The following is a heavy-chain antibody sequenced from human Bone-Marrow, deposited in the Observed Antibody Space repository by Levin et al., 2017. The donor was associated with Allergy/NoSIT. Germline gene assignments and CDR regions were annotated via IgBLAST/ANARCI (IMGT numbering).Heavy chain of an antibody. CDR2: TRNKANSYAT. CDR1: GFTFSGSA. Sequence: PGGSLRLSCAASGFTFSGSAIHWVRQASGKGLEWIGRTRNKANSYATTYAASVEGRFSISRADLTNTTYLQMNSLKTEDTAVYYCTTPRRSLDWLLMNWGQGTLVTVSS. D-gene: IGHD3/OR15-3a*01. J-gene: IGHJ4*02. CDR3: TTPRRSLDWLLMN. V-gene: IGHV3-73*01.